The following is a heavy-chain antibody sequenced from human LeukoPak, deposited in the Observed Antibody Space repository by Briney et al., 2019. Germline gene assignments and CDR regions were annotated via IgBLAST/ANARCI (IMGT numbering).Heavy chain of an antibody. CDR3: ARGPSQDCSSTSCYAFDP. D-gene: IGHD2-2*01. Sequence: GASVKVSCKASGYTFTSYDINWVRQATGQGLEWMGWMNPNSGNTGYAQKFQGRVTITRNTSISTAYMELSSLRSEDTAVYYCARGPSQDCSSTSCYAFDPWGQGTLVTVSS. CDR1: GYTFTSYD. CDR2: MNPNSGNT. J-gene: IGHJ5*02. V-gene: IGHV1-8*03.